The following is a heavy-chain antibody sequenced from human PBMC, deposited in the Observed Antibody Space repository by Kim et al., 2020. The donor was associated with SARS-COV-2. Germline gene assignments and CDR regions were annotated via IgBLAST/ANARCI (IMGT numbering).Heavy chain of an antibody. CDR2: ISSSGSTI. V-gene: IGHV3-48*03. J-gene: IGHJ5*02. CDR1: GFTFSSYE. CDR3: AREGNYDFWSGSAFDP. Sequence: GGSLRLSCAASGFTFSSYEMNWVRQAPGKGLEWVSYISSSGSTIYYADSVKGRFTISRDNAKNSLYLQMNSLRAEDTAVYYCAREGNYDFWSGSAFDPWGQGTLVTVSS. D-gene: IGHD3-3*01.